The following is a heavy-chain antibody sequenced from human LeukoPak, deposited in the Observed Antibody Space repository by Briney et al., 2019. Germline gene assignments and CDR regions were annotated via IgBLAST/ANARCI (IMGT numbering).Heavy chain of an antibody. CDR3: AAQWLVRDY. CDR1: GDSISTNHW. J-gene: IGHJ4*02. D-gene: IGHD6-19*01. Sequence: SGTLSLTCAVSGDSISTNHWWSWVRQPPGKGLEWIGEVYHSGSTNYNPSLKSRVTISVDTSKNQFSLKLSSVTAADTAVYYCAAQWLVRDYWGQGTLVTVSS. CDR2: VYHSGST. V-gene: IGHV4-4*02.